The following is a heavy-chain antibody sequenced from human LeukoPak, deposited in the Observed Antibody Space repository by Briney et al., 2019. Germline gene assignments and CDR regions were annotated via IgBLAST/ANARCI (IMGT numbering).Heavy chain of an antibody. V-gene: IGHV3-30*02. CDR2: IRYDGSNK. J-gene: IGHJ5*02. Sequence: GGSLRLSCAASGFTFSSYGMHWVRQAPGKGLEWVAFIRYDGSNKYYADSVKGRFTISRDNSKNTLYLQMNSLRAEDTAVYYCAKGFGCSSTSCYPYNWFDPWGQGTLVTVSS. D-gene: IGHD2-2*01. CDR3: AKGFGCSSTSCYPYNWFDP. CDR1: GFTFSSYG.